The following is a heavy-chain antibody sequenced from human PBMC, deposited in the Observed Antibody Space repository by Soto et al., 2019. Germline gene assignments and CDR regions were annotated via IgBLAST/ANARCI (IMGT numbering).Heavy chain of an antibody. CDR3: TRDLRNYGSGWYGFDY. CDR1: GFTFGDYA. D-gene: IGHD6-19*01. V-gene: IGHV3-49*03. CDR2: IRSKAYGGTT. Sequence: GGSLRLSCTASGFTFGDYAMSWFRQAPGKGLEWVGFIRSKAYGGTTEYAASVKGRFTISRDDSKSIAYLQMNSLKTEDTAVYYCTRDLRNYGSGWYGFDYWGQGTLVTVSS. J-gene: IGHJ4*02.